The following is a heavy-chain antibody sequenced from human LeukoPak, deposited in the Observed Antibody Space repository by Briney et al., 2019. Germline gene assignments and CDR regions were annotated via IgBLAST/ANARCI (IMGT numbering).Heavy chain of an antibody. Sequence: GGSLRLSCTASGFTFCEFWMHWIRQVPGKGPVWVSRINDDGGATSTAGFGKGRFTISRDNAKNGLYLQMDSLRAEDTAIYYCARGIPDFFFYLDVWGKGTTVSVSS. CDR1: GFTFCEFW. CDR2: INDDGGAT. V-gene: IGHV3-74*01. D-gene: IGHD2-21*01. CDR3: ARGIPDFFFYLDV. J-gene: IGHJ6*03.